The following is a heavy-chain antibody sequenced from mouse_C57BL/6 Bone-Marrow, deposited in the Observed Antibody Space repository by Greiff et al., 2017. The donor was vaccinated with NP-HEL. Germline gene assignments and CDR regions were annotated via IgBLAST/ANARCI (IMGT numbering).Heavy chain of an antibody. CDR1: GYTSTSYW. Sequence: QVQLQQPGAELVRPGTSVKLTCKASGYTSTSYWMHWVKQRPGQGLEWIGVIDPSDSYTNYNQKFKGKATLTVDTSSSTAYMQLSSLTSEDSAVYYCARRHWYFDVWGTGTTVTVSS. V-gene: IGHV1-59*01. CDR3: ARRHWYFDV. CDR2: IDPSDSYT. J-gene: IGHJ1*03.